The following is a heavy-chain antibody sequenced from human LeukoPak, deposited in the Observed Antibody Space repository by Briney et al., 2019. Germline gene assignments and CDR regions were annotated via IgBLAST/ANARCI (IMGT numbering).Heavy chain of an antibody. J-gene: IGHJ1*01. V-gene: IGHV4-39*01. CDR1: GGSISSNNYY. Sequence: SDTLSLTCTVSGGSISSNNYYWGWIRQPPMKGLEWIGSIYYSGSTYSNPSLKNRVTISVDTSRNQFSLNLTSVTAADTAVYYCARRAPTLDYTDNEEYFQDWGQGTLVTVAS. D-gene: IGHD4-11*01. CDR2: IYYSGST. CDR3: ARRAPTLDYTDNEEYFQD.